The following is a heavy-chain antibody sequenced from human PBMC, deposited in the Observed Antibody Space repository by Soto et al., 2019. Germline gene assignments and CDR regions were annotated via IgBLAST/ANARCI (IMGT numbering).Heavy chain of an antibody. CDR2: IYYSGST. CDR1: GGSISSSSYY. D-gene: IGHD6-13*01. J-gene: IGHJ4*02. V-gene: IGHV4-39*01. Sequence: QLQLQESGPGLVKPSETLSLTCTVSGGSISSSSYYWGWIRQPPGKGLEWIGSIYYSGSTYYTPSLKSRVTISVDTSKNQFPPKLSSATAADTAVYYCARLGSSSSYGYWGQGTLVTVSS. CDR3: ARLGSSSSYGY.